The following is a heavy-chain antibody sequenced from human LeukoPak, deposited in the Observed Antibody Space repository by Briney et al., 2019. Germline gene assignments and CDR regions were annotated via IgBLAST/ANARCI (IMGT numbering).Heavy chain of an antibody. Sequence: GRSLRLSCAASGFTFSSYAMHWVRQAPGKGLEWVAVISYDGSNKYYADSVKGRFTISRDNSKNTLYLQMNSLRAEDTAVYYCARDAARDYGDYQSLFDYWGQGTLVIVSS. CDR1: GFTFSSYA. J-gene: IGHJ4*02. D-gene: IGHD4-17*01. CDR3: ARDAARDYGDYQSLFDY. V-gene: IGHV3-30-3*01. CDR2: ISYDGSNK.